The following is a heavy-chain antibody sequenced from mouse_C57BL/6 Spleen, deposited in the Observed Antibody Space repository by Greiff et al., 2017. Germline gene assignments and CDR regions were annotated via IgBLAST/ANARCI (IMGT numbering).Heavy chain of an antibody. Sequence: VQLQQSGAELVKPGASVKLSCTASGFNIKDYYMHWVKQRPEQGLEWIGRIDPEAGETKYDPKFQGKATITADTSSNTAYLQLSSLTSADTAVYSCALQTAQATYPDYWGQGTTLTVSS. V-gene: IGHV14-2*01. CDR2: IDPEAGET. J-gene: IGHJ2*01. CDR1: GFNIKDYY. D-gene: IGHD3-2*02. CDR3: ALQTAQATYPDY.